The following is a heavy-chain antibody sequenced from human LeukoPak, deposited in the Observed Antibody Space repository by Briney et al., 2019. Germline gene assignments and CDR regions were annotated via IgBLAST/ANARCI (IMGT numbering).Heavy chain of an antibody. CDR1: GFTFSNSW. CDR2: INKDGSDE. D-gene: IGHD5-18*01. CDR3: VRDRGYTSYDY. V-gene: IGHV3-7*01. Sequence: GGSLRLSCAVYGFTFSNSWMSWVRQAPGKGLEWVAGINKDGSDEYYVDFVKGRFTISRDNAKNSLYLQMNSLRVDYTAVYYCVRDRGYTSYDYWGQGTLVTVSS. J-gene: IGHJ4*02.